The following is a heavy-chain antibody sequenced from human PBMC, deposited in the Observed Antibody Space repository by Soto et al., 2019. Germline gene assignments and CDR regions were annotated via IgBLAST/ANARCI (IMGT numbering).Heavy chain of an antibody. CDR2: DHHSRRT. D-gene: IGHD4-17*01. V-gene: IGHV4-4*02. CDR1: GGSMSSSNW. Sequence: QVQLQESGPGLVKPSGTLSLTCTVSGGSMSSSNWWNWFRQPPGKGLEWFGEDHHSRRTTYNPSPKNGSTISVDKTKNHFTPTLSSVTDSDTAVYYCATSESTVLDYWGQGTLVTVSS. CDR3: ATSESTVLDY. J-gene: IGHJ4*02.